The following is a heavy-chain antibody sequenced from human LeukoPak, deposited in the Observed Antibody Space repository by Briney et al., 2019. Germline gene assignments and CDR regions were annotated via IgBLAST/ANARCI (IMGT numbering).Heavy chain of an antibody. Sequence: SETLSLTCTVSGGSISSSSYYWGWIRQPPGKGLEWIVSIYYSGSTYYNPSLKSRVTISVDTSKNQFSLKLSSVTAADTAVYYCARDYDILTGRNYYFDYWGQGTLVTVSS. V-gene: IGHV4-39*07. J-gene: IGHJ4*02. CDR2: IYYSGST. D-gene: IGHD3-9*01. CDR1: GGSISSSSYY. CDR3: ARDYDILTGRNYYFDY.